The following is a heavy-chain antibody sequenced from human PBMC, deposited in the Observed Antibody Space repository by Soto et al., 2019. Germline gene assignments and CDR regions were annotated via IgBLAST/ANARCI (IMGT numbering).Heavy chain of an antibody. CDR1: GFTVSRNY. D-gene: IGHD4-4*01. CDR3: ARGGNPNYY. CDR2: IYSGGRT. Sequence: EVQLEESGGGLVQPGGSLRLSCVVSGFTVSRNYMSWVRQAPGKGLEWVSVIYSGGRTYYADSVKGRFTISRHNSKNTLYLQMNSLRAEDTAVYYCARGGNPNYYWGQGTLVTVSS. J-gene: IGHJ4*02. V-gene: IGHV3-53*04.